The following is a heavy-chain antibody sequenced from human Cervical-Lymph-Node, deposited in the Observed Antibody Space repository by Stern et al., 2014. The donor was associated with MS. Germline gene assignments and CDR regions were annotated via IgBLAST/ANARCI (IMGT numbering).Heavy chain of an antibody. V-gene: IGHV3-33*01. J-gene: IGHJ4*02. Sequence: VQLEESGGGVVQPGRSLRLSCAASGFTFSSYGMHWVRQAPGKGLEWVAGIWYDGSNKYYADSVKGRFTISRDNSKNTLYLQMNSLRAEDTAVYYCARDRHDLGYCSGGSCYLPDYWGQGTLVTVSS. CDR2: IWYDGSNK. D-gene: IGHD2-15*01. CDR3: ARDRHDLGYCSGGSCYLPDY. CDR1: GFTFSSYG.